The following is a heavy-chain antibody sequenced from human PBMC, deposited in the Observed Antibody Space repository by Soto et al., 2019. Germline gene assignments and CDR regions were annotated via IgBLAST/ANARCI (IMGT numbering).Heavy chain of an antibody. Sequence: EVQLLESGGGLVQPGGSLRLSCAASGFTFSSYAMSWVRQAPGKGLEWVSAISGSGGSTYYADSVKGRFTISRDNSKNTLYLQMNSLTAGDTAMYYCAKATATTGGAFDICGHGTMVTVSS. CDR2: ISGSGGST. CDR1: GFTFSSYA. J-gene: IGHJ3*02. V-gene: IGHV3-23*01. CDR3: AKATATTGGAFDI. D-gene: IGHD1-7*01.